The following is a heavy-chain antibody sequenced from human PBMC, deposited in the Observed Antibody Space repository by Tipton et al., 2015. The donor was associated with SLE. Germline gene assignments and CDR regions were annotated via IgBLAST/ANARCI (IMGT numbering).Heavy chain of an antibody. J-gene: IGHJ6*02. CDR3: ARDRRDFWSGYYYYYYGMDV. CDR2: ISGYNGKT. CDR1: GYTLTNYG. V-gene: IGHV1-18*01. D-gene: IGHD3-3*01. Sequence: QVQLVQSGAEVKKPGASVKVSRKASGYTLTNYGISWVRQAPGQGLEWMGWISGYNGKTKYAQKLQGRVTMTTDTSTTTAYMELRSLRSDDTAVYYCARDRRDFWSGYYYYYYGMDVWGQGTTVTVSS.